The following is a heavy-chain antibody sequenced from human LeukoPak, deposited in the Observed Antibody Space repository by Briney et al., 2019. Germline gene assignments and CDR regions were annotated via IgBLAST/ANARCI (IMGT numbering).Heavy chain of an antibody. Sequence: LETLSLTCTVPGGSISSYYWSWIRQPPGKGLQWIGYTYYSGNTNYNPSLKSRVALSLDTSKNQFSLKLTSVTAADTAVYFCATGGDRRKVGYWGQGTLVTVSS. CDR2: TYYSGNT. CDR3: ATGGDRRKVGY. CDR1: GGSISSYY. D-gene: IGHD2-21*02. J-gene: IGHJ4*02. V-gene: IGHV4-59*08.